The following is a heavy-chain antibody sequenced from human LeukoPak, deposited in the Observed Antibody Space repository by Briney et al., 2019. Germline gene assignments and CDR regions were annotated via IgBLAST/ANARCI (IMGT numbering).Heavy chain of an antibody. CDR2: INKDGSEK. D-gene: IGHD1-26*01. CDR3: ARNSVDY. CDR1: GFTFSSYW. J-gene: IGHJ4*02. Sequence: PGGSLRLSCAASGFTFSSYWMSWVRQAPGKGPEWVAHINKDGSEKYYVDSVKGRFTISRDNAKNSLDLQMNSLRDEDTAVYYCARNSVDYWGQGTLVTVSS. V-gene: IGHV3-7*01.